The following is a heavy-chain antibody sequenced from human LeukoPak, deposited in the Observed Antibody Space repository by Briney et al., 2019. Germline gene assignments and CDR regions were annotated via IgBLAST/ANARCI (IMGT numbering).Heavy chain of an antibody. Sequence: SETLSLTCTVSGGSISSGSYYWSWIRQPPGKGLEWIGSIYHSGSTYYNPPLKSRVTISVDTSKNQFSLKLSSVTAADTAVYHCARPRHRPRLLSYNWFDPWGQGTLVTVSS. V-gene: IGHV4-39*07. J-gene: IGHJ5*02. CDR2: IYHSGST. CDR1: GGSISSGSYY. D-gene: IGHD3-16*01. CDR3: ARPRHRPRLLSYNWFDP.